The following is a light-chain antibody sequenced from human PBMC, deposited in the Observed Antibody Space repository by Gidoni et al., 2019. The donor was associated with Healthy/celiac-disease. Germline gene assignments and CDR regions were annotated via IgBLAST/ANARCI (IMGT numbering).Light chain of an antibody. V-gene: IGKV2-30*01. CDR1: QSLVYSDGNTY. CDR2: KVS. J-gene: IGKJ3*01. Sequence: DVVMTQSPLSLPVTLGQPASISCRSSQSLVYSDGNTYLNWFQQRPGQSPRRLIYKVSNRDSGVPDRFSGSGSGTDFTLKISRVEAEDVGVYYCMQGTHWPCLFTFGPGTKVDIK. CDR3: MQGTHWPCLFT.